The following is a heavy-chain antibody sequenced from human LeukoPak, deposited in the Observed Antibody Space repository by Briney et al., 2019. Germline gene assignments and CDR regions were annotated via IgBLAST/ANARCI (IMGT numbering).Heavy chain of an antibody. D-gene: IGHD3-9*01. Sequence: ASVKVSCKASGYTFTGYYMHWVRQAPGQGLEWMGWINPNSGGTNYAQKFQGRVTMTRDTSTSTVYMELSSLRSEDTAVYYCAREGGVRYFDWLPTNFDYWGQGTLVTVSS. J-gene: IGHJ4*02. CDR2: INPNSGGT. CDR3: AREGGVRYFDWLPTNFDY. V-gene: IGHV1-2*02. CDR1: GYTFTGYY.